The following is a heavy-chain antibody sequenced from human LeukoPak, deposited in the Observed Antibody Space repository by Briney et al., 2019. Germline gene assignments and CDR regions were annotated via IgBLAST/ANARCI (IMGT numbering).Heavy chain of an antibody. V-gene: IGHV4-34*01. CDR1: GGSFSGYY. Sequence: PSETLSLTCAVYGGSFSGYYWSWIRQPPGKGLEWIGEINHSGSTNYNPSLKSRVTISVDTSKNQFSLKLSSVTAADTAVYYCARGGIAAVCWGQGTLVTVSS. CDR3: ARGGIAAVC. J-gene: IGHJ4*02. D-gene: IGHD6-13*01. CDR2: INHSGST.